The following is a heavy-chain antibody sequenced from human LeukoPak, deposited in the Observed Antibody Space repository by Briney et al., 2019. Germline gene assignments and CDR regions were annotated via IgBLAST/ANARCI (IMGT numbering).Heavy chain of an antibody. D-gene: IGHD4-23*01. CDR2: ISSSSSYI. Sequence: GGSLRLSCAASGFIFSDYYMSWIRQAPGKGLEWVSSISSSSSYIYYADSVKGRFTISRDNAKNSLYLQMNSLRAEDTAVYYCAPVRDDYGGSRYYFDYWGQGTLVTVSS. J-gene: IGHJ4*02. CDR3: APVRDDYGGSRYYFDY. CDR1: GFIFSDYY. V-gene: IGHV3-11*06.